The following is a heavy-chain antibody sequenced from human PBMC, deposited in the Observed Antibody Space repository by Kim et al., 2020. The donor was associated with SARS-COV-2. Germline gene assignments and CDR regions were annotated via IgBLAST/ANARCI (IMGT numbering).Heavy chain of an antibody. CDR2: ISSSGSTI. V-gene: IGHV3-48*03. J-gene: IGHJ3*01. CDR1: GFTFSSYE. Sequence: GGSLRLSCAASGFTFSSYEMNWVRQAPGKGLEWVSYISSSGSTIYYADSVKGRFTISRDNAKNSLYLQMNSLRAEDTAVYYCARDELPYYDFWCGYLKGGFDLWGGGTRVTLSS. D-gene: IGHD3-3*01. CDR3: ARDELPYYDFWCGYLKGGFDL.